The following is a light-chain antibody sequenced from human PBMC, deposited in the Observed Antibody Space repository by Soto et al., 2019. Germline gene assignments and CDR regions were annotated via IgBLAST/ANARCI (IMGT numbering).Light chain of an antibody. Sequence: QSVLTQSPSASGSPGHRVTISCSGSSSNMGSNSVSWYQHLPGTAPKLLIYYTTKRPSGVPDRFSGCKSATSASLDISGLQSEDEADYYCAAWDDNLDGYVFATGTKVTVL. CDR3: AAWDDNLDGYV. J-gene: IGLJ1*01. CDR2: YTT. V-gene: IGLV1-44*01. CDR1: SSNMGSNS.